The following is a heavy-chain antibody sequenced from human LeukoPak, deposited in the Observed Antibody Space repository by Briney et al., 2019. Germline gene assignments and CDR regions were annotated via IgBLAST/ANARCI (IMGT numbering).Heavy chain of an antibody. Sequence: ASVKVSCKASGYTFTSYDINWVRQATGQGLEWMGWMNPNSGNTGYAQKFQGRVTITRNTSISTAYMELSSLRSEDTAVYYCARAVRGVIIKPPRYYYYMDVWGKGTTVTVSS. CDR1: GYTFTSYD. CDR3: ARAVRGVIIKPPRYYYYMDV. V-gene: IGHV1-8*01. CDR2: MNPNSGNT. D-gene: IGHD3-10*01. J-gene: IGHJ6*03.